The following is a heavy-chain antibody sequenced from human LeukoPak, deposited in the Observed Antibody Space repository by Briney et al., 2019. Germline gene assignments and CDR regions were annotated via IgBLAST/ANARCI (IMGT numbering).Heavy chain of an antibody. CDR1: GFTVSSNY. D-gene: IGHD1-20*01. Sequence: GGSLRLSCAASGFTVSSNYMTWVRQAPGKGLEWVSVIYSGGSTYYADSVKGRLTISRDNSKNTLYLQMNSLRAEDTAVYYCARDITGAHDAFDIWGQGTMVTVSS. V-gene: IGHV3-53*01. J-gene: IGHJ3*02. CDR2: IYSGGST. CDR3: ARDITGAHDAFDI.